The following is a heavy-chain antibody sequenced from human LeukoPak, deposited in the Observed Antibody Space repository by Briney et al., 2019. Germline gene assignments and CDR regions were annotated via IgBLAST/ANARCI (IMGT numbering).Heavy chain of an antibody. CDR1: GGSISSSSYY. J-gene: IGHJ4*02. CDR3: ARLGYCSSTSCYNFDY. D-gene: IGHD2-2*01. V-gene: IGHV4-39*01. CDR2: IYYSGST. Sequence: SKTLSLTCTVSGGSISSSSYYWGWIRQPPGKGLEWIGSIYYSGSTYYSPSLKSRLTISVDTSKNQFSLKLSSVTAADTAVYYCARLGYCSSTSCYNFDYWGQGTLVTVSS.